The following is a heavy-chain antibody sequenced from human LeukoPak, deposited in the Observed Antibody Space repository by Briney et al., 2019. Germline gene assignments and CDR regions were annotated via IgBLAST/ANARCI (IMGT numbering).Heavy chain of an antibody. V-gene: IGHV1-18*01. CDR2: ISAYNGNT. Sequence: ASVKVSCKASGYIFTSYGISWVRQAPGQGLEWMGWISAYNGNTNYAQNIQGRVTMTTDTSTNTAYMELRSLRSDDTAVYYCAREKGYCSGGSCYGDAFDIWGQGTMVTVSS. J-gene: IGHJ3*02. CDR1: GYIFTSYG. D-gene: IGHD2-15*01. CDR3: AREKGYCSGGSCYGDAFDI.